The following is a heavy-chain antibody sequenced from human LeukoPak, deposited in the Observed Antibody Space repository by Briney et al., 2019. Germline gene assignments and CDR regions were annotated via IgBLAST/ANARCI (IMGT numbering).Heavy chain of an antibody. CDR2: ISSSSSFI. D-gene: IGHD2-2*01. V-gene: IGHV3-21*01. Sequence: GGSLRLSCAASGLTFSRYSMNWVRQAPGKGLEWVSSISSSSSFIYYADSVKGRFSISSDHATNSLYLQMNSLRAEDTAVYYCARDPPLGYGSSSSCPHLDYWGQGTLVTVSS. J-gene: IGHJ4*02. CDR1: GLTFSRYS. CDR3: ARDPPLGYGSSSSCPHLDY.